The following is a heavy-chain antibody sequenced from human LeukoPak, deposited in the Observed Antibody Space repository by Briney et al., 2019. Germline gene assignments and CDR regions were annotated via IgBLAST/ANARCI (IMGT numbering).Heavy chain of an antibody. CDR2: ISAYNGNT. D-gene: IGHD5-12*01. CDR1: GYTFTSYG. V-gene: IGHV1-18*01. J-gene: IGHJ4*02. Sequence: ASGKASSKASGYTFTSYGISWVRQAPGKGLEWMGWISAYNGNTNYAQKLQGRVTMTTDTSTSTAYMELRSLRSDDTAVYYCARDARYSGYDFLDYWGQGTLVTVSS. CDR3: ARDARYSGYDFLDY.